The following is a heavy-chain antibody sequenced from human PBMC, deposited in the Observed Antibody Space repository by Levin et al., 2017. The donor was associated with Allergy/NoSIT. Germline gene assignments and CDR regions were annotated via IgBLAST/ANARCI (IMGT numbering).Heavy chain of an antibody. CDR1: GFTFSSYW. V-gene: IGHV3-74*01. CDR3: ARDRYGSFWSGYYTPYYYYYGMDV. CDR2: INSDGSST. Sequence: GGSLRLSCAASGFTFSSYWMHWVRQAPGKGLVWVSRINSDGSSTSYADSVKGRFTISRDNAKNTLYLQMNSLRAEDTAVYYCARDRYGSFWSGYYTPYYYYYGMDVWGQGTTVTVSS. D-gene: IGHD3-3*01. J-gene: IGHJ6*02.